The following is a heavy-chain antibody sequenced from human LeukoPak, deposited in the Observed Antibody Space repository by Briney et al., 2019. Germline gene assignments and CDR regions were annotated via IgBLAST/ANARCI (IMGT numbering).Heavy chain of an antibody. J-gene: IGHJ6*03. V-gene: IGHV3-30*01. CDR2: ISYDGSNK. Sequence: GGSLRLSCAASGFTISSYAMHWVRQAPGKGLEWVAVISYDGSNKYYADSVKGRFTISRDNSKNTLYLQMNSLRAEDTAVYYCARAGGAIVVVPAAHPYYYYYYMDVWGKGTTVTVSS. CDR1: GFTISSYA. CDR3: ARAGGAIVVVPAAHPYYYYYYMDV. D-gene: IGHD2-2*01.